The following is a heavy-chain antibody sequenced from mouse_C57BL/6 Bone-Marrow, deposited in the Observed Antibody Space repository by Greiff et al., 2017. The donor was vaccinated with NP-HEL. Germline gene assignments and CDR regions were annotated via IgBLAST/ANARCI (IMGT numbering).Heavy chain of an antibody. V-gene: IGHV1-19*01. Sequence: VQLKQSGPVLVKPGASVKMSCKASGYTFPDYYMTWVKQSHGKSLEWIGVINPYNGGTSYNQKFKGKATLTVDKSSSTAYMELNSLTSEDSAVYYCARSWYYGSSSFDDWGQGTTLTVSS. CDR3: ARSWYYGSSSFDD. CDR2: INPYNGGT. J-gene: IGHJ2*01. CDR1: GYTFPDYY. D-gene: IGHD1-1*01.